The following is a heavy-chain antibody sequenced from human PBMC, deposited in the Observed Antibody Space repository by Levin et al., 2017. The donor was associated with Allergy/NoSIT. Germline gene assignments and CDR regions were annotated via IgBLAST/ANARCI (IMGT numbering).Heavy chain of an antibody. CDR1: GFTFTSSA. CDR3: AASPLMERSYYYYGMDG. J-gene: IGHJ6*02. CDR2: IVVGSGNT. Sequence: GASVKVSCKASGFTFTSSAVQWVRQARGQRLEWIGWIVVGSGNTNYAQKFQERVTITRDMSTSTAYMELSSLRSEDTAVYYCAASPLMERSYYYYGMDGWGQGTTVTVSS. D-gene: IGHD1-1*01. V-gene: IGHV1-58*01.